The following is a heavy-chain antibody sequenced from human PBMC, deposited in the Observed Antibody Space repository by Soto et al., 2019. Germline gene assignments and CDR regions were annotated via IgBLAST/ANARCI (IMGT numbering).Heavy chain of an antibody. Sequence: GGSLRLSCAASGFTFSSYGMHWVRQAPGKGLEWVAVISYDGSNKYYADSVKGRFTISRDNSKNTLYLQMNSLRAEDTAVYYCAKEKPRIAVADYWGQGTLVTVSS. CDR2: ISYDGSNK. D-gene: IGHD6-19*01. CDR1: GFTFSSYG. J-gene: IGHJ4*02. V-gene: IGHV3-30*18. CDR3: AKEKPRIAVADY.